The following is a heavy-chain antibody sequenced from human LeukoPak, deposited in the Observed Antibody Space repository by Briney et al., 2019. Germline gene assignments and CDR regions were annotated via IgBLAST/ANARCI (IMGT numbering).Heavy chain of an antibody. J-gene: IGHJ4*02. D-gene: IGHD3-22*01. V-gene: IGHV3-30*18. CDR2: ISYDGSNK. CDR3: AKDQYYYDSSGYTYFDY. Sequence: PGGSLRLSCAASGFTFSSYGMHWVRQAPGKGLEWVAVISYDGSNKYYADSVKGRFTISSDNSKNTLYLQMNSLRAEDTAVYYCAKDQYYYDSSGYTYFDYWGQGTLVTVSS. CDR1: GFTFSSYG.